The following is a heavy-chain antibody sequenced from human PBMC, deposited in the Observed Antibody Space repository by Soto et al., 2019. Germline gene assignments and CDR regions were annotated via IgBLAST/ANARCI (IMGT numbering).Heavy chain of an antibody. J-gene: IGHJ2*01. Sequence: QVTLKASGPVLVKPTETLTLTCTVSGFSLSNARLGVSWLRQPPGKALEWLAHSFSNDEYSYSTSLKSRLTISKDTSKTSVVPTRSTMDPADTATYLCARVPAYYGGNRYWCFARWGRVTLVTVSS. V-gene: IGHV2-26*01. CDR3: ARVPAYYGGNRYWCFAR. CDR2: SFSNDEY. CDR1: GFSLSNARLG. D-gene: IGHD4-17*01.